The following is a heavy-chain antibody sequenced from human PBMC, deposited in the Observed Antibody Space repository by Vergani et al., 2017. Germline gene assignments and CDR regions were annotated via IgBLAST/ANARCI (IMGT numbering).Heavy chain of an antibody. D-gene: IGHD3-10*01. Sequence: QLQLQESGPGLVKPSETLSLTCTVSGGSISSSSYYWGWIRPPPGKGLVWIGSSYYSGSTYYNPSLKSRVTISVDTSKNQFYLKLSSVTAADTAVYYCARVGFGDLRSPRGLDYWGQGTLVTVSS. CDR1: GGSISSSSYY. V-gene: IGHV4-39*07. CDR3: ARVGFGDLRSPRGLDY. CDR2: SYYSGST. J-gene: IGHJ4*02.